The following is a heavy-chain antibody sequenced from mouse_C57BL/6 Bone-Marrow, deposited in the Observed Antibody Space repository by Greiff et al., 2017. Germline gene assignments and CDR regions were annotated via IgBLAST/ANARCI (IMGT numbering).Heavy chain of an antibody. CDR1: GFNIKDDY. CDR3: TTYDYDGGYAMDY. J-gene: IGHJ4*01. Sequence: DQLQQSGAELVRPGASVKLSCTASGFNIKDDYMHWVKQRPEQGLEWIGWIDPENGDTEYAAKFKGKATMTADTSSNTAYLQLSSLTSEDTAVYYCTTYDYDGGYAMDYWGQGTSVTVSS. V-gene: IGHV14-4*01. D-gene: IGHD2-4*01. CDR2: IDPENGDT.